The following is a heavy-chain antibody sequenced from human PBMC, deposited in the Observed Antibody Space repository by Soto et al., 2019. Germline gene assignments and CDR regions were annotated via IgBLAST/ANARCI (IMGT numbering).Heavy chain of an antibody. CDR3: ARAGYSQFMRPDY. CDR1: GYTFTGYY. CDR2: INPNSGGT. V-gene: IGHV1-2*02. Sequence: WASVKVSCKASGYTFTGYYMHWVRQAPGQGLEWMGWINPNSGGTNYAQKFQGRVTMTRDTSISTAYMELSRLRSDDTAVYYCARAGYSQFMRPDYWGQGTLVTVSS. J-gene: IGHJ4*02. D-gene: IGHD4-4*01.